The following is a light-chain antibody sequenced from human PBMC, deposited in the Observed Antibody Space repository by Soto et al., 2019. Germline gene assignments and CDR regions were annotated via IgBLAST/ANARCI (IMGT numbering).Light chain of an antibody. J-gene: IGKJ1*01. V-gene: IGKV3-11*01. Sequence: EIVLTQSPATLSLSPGERATLSCRADQSVSSYLAWYQQKPGQAPRLLIYDASNRATGVPARFSGSGSGTDFTLTISSLEPEDFAVCYCQQRGNWPRTFGQGTKVESK. CDR2: DAS. CDR3: QQRGNWPRT. CDR1: QSVSSY.